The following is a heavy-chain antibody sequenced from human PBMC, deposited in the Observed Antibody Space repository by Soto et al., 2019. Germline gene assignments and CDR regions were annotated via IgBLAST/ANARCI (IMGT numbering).Heavy chain of an antibody. V-gene: IGHV3-21*01. CDR1: GSTFINFG. D-gene: IGHD3-10*01. CDR3: ARDHYGSGSPPGY. Sequence: EVQLVESGGGLVKLGGSLRLPCEASGSTFINFGMHWFPKAPGKGLEWVSFISSSSSDIYYADSLKGRFTISRDNAKNSLYLQMSSLRAEDTALYYCARDHYGSGSPPGYWGQGILVTVSS. CDR2: ISSSSSDI. J-gene: IGHJ4*02.